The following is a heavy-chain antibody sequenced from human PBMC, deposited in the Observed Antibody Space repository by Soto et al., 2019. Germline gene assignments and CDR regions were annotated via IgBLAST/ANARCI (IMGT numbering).Heavy chain of an antibody. Sequence: PGGSLRLSCAASGFTVSSNYMSWVRQAPGKGLEWISIIYSAGNTYYADSVKGRFTISRDNSKNTLYLKMNSLGAEDTAVYYCARGSYYGMDVWGQGTTVTVSS. J-gene: IGHJ6*02. CDR2: IYSAGNT. V-gene: IGHV3-66*01. CDR3: ARGSYYGMDV. CDR1: GFTVSSNY.